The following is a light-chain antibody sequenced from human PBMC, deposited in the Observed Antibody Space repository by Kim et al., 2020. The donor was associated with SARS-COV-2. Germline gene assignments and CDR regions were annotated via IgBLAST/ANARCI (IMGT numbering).Light chain of an antibody. V-gene: IGKV3-15*01. CDR3: QQYNNWRT. Sequence: QSVSPGERATLSGRASQSVGSNLAWYQQKPGQAPRLLIYGASTRATDIPARFSGSGSGTEFTLTISSLQSEDFAVYYCQQYNNWRTFGQGTKLEI. CDR2: GAS. CDR1: QSVGSN. J-gene: IGKJ2*01.